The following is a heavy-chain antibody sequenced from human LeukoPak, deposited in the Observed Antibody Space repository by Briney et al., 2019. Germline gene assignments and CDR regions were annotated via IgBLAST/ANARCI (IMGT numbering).Heavy chain of an antibody. D-gene: IGHD2-15*01. CDR2: ISYDGSNK. V-gene: IGHV3-30*03. CDR3: ARDLLLGGNWFDP. Sequence: PGGSLRLSCAASGFTFSSYSMNWVRQAPGKGLEWVAVISYDGSNKYYADSVKGRFTISRDNSKNTLYLQMNSLRAEDTAVYYCARDLLLGGNWFDPWGQGTLVTVSS. J-gene: IGHJ5*02. CDR1: GFTFSSYS.